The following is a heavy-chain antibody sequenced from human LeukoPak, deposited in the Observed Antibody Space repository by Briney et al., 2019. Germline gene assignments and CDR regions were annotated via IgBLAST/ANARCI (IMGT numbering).Heavy chain of an antibody. Sequence: GGSLRLSCATSGFSFTDYPMNWVRQAPGKGLEWVSVISGSGGSTNFADSVKGRFTSSRDNSKNTLYLQMHSLRVEDTAVYYCAQGRLGYSYGAFDHWGQGTLVTVSS. D-gene: IGHD5-18*01. J-gene: IGHJ4*02. V-gene: IGHV3-23*01. CDR1: GFSFTDYP. CDR3: AQGRLGYSYGAFDH. CDR2: ISGSGGST.